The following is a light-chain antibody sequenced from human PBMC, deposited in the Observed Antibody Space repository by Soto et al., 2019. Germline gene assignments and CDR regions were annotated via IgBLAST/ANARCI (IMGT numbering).Light chain of an antibody. V-gene: IGKV1-39*01. Sequence: DIQMTHSPSTLSASVGDRVTITCRSSQSISSWLAWYQQKPGKAPKLLIYAASSLQSGVPSRFSGSGSGTDFTLTISSLQPEDFATYYCQQSYRTPPITFGQGTRLEI. CDR1: QSISSW. CDR2: AAS. J-gene: IGKJ5*01. CDR3: QQSYRTPPIT.